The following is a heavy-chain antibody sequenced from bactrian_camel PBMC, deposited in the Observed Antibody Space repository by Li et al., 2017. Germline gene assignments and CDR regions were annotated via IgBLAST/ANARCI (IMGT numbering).Heavy chain of an antibody. V-gene: IGHV3S68*01. CDR1: GDSYSGLC. J-gene: IGHJ4*01. Sequence: VQLVESGGGSVQAGGSLRLSCAISGDSYSGLCMGWFRQAPGKAPEGVASISKDDVPIYGESVEGRFTISKDFDKDTLDLQMDNLKPEDSGMYYCAAGRHTMCIAFAIPSLAIRGQGTQVTVS. D-gene: IGHD1*01. CDR2: ISKDDVP. CDR3: AAGRHTMCIAFAIPSLAI.